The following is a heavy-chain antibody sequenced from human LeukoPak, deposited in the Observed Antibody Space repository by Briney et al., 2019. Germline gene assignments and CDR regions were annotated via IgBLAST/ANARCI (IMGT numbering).Heavy chain of an antibody. J-gene: IGHJ4*02. CDR3: AKDPGYCSSTSCYMNY. D-gene: IGHD2-2*02. CDR1: GFTFSSYG. Sequence: GGSLRLSCAASGFTFSSYGMHWVRQAPGKGLEWVAVISYDGSNKYYADSVKGRFTISRDNSKNTLYLQMNSLRAEDTAVYYCAKDPGYCSSTSCYMNYWGQGTLVTVSS. CDR2: ISYDGSNK. V-gene: IGHV3-30*18.